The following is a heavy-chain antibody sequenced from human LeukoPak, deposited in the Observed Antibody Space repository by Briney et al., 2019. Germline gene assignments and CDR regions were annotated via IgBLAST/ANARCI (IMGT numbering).Heavy chain of an antibody. CDR3: ARGSYYYDSSGYYRFDP. D-gene: IGHD3-22*01. CDR2: IGTAGDT. J-gene: IGHJ5*02. CDR1: GFTFSSYD. Sequence: PGGSLRLSCAASGFTFSSYDMHWVRQATGKGLEWVSAIGTAGDTYYPGSVKGRFTTSRENAKNSLYLQMNSLRAGDTAVYYCARGSYYYDSSGYYRFDPWGQGTLVTVSS. V-gene: IGHV3-13*04.